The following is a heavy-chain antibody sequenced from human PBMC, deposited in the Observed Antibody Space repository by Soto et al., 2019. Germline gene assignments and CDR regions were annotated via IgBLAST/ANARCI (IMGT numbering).Heavy chain of an antibody. D-gene: IGHD5-18*01. Sequence: GGSLRLSYVASGLTLSAYSMNWIRQAPGKGLEWVSYISSTSSPTYYADSVKGRFTISRDNSKNTLYLQMNSLRAEDTAVYYCAKAIKDTTMIPDYWGQGTLVTVSS. CDR1: GLTLSAYS. V-gene: IGHV3-48*01. CDR3: AKAIKDTTMIPDY. CDR2: ISSTSSPT. J-gene: IGHJ4*02.